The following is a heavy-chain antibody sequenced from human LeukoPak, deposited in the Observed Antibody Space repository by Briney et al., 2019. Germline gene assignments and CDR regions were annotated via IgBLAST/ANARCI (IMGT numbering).Heavy chain of an antibody. J-gene: IGHJ4*02. V-gene: IGHV3-21*01. Sequence: PGGSLRLSCAASGFTFSSDAMSWVRQAPGKGLEWVSSISSSSSYIYYADSVKGRFTISRDNAKNSLYLQMNSLRAEDTAVYYCARLGWLGELLGDYWGQGTLVTVSS. CDR1: GFTFSSDA. CDR2: ISSSSSYI. CDR3: ARLGWLGELLGDY. D-gene: IGHD3-10*01.